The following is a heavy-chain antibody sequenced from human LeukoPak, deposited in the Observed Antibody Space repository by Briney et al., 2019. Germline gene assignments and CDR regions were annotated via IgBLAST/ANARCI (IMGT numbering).Heavy chain of an antibody. CDR1: GVSISSSSYY. Sequence: SETLSLTCTVSGVSISSSSYYWGWIRPPPGKGLEWIGSIYYSGSTYYNPSLKSRVTISIDMSKNQFSLRLSSVTAADTAVYYCARDPSSISSDDFWGQGTLVTVSS. V-gene: IGHV4-39*07. CDR2: IYYSGST. J-gene: IGHJ4*02. CDR3: ARDPSSISSDDF. D-gene: IGHD2-2*01.